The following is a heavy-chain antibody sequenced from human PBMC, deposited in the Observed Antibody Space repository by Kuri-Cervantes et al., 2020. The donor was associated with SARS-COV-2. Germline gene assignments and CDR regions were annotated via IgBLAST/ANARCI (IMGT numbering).Heavy chain of an antibody. CDR1: GGTFSSYA. V-gene: IGHV1-2*02. J-gene: IGHJ5*02. CDR3: ARDSAGLYSSSSWNWFDP. D-gene: IGHD6-6*01. Sequence: ASVKVSCKASGGTFSSYAISWVRQAPGQGLEWMGWINPNSGGTNYAQKFQGRVTMTRDTSISTAYMELSRPRSDDTAVYYCARDSAGLYSSSSWNWFDPWGQGTLVTVSS. CDR2: INPNSGGT.